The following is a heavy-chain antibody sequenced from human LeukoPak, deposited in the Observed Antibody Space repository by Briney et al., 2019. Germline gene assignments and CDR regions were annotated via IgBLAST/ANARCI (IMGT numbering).Heavy chain of an antibody. CDR1: GYSFTSRFTTYW. Sequence: KPGESLKISCKGSGYSFTSRFTTYWIAWVRQMPGKGLEWMGIIYPGDSDTRYSPSFQGQVTISADKSISTAYLQWSSLKASDTAMYYCARPGSSGWYVDYWGQGTLVTVSS. CDR2: IYPGDSDT. V-gene: IGHV5-51*01. CDR3: ARPGSSGWYVDY. D-gene: IGHD6-19*01. J-gene: IGHJ4*02.